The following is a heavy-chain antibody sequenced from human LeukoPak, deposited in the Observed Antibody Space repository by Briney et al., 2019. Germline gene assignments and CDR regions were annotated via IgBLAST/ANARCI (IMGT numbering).Heavy chain of an antibody. J-gene: IGHJ3*01. D-gene: IGHD1-26*01. V-gene: IGHV3-7*01. CDR2: INQDGSEE. CDR1: GFPFRTYW. Sequence: GGSLRLSFAASGFPFRTYWMSWIRPAPGKGPEWVADINQDGSEEYYVQSVKGRFTVSRDNAQNAVFLQMTNLRADDTAVYYCARWKMELQRNAFDFWGQGTVVTVSS. CDR3: ARWKMELQRNAFDF.